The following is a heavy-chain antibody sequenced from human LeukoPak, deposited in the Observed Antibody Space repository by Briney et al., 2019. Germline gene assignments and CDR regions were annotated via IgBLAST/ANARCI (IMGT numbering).Heavy chain of an antibody. V-gene: IGHV5-51*01. J-gene: IGHJ4*02. CDR1: GYSFTSYW. CDR3: VRLGLWFGNFIDYYFDY. Sequence: GESLKISCKGSGYSFTSYWIGWVRQMPGKGLEWMGIIYPGDSDTRYSPSFQGQVTISADTSFNTAYLQWSSLKASDTAMYFCVRLGLWFGNFIDYYFDYWGQGTLVTVTS. D-gene: IGHD3-10*01. CDR2: IYPGDSDT.